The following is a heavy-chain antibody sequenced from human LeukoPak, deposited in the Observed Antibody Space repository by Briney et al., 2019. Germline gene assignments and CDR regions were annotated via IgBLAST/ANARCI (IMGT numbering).Heavy chain of an antibody. V-gene: IGHV3-7*01. Sequence: GGSPRLSCAASGFSFSSYYMSWVRQAPGKGLEWVALINPGGNERYYVDSVKGRFTVSRDNAKDSLYLQMNSLRAEDTAVYYCARALTTLTYEGYWGQGTLVTVSS. D-gene: IGHD1-1*01. J-gene: IGHJ4*02. CDR3: ARALTTLTYEGY. CDR1: GFSFSSYY. CDR2: INPGGNER.